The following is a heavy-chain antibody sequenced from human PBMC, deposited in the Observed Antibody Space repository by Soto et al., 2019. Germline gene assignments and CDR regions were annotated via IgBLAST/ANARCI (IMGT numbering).Heavy chain of an antibody. CDR2: ISSSSSTI. D-gene: IGHD3-10*01. CDR3: ARDRDYYGSGSFLGGAYNWFDP. V-gene: IGHV3-48*01. Sequence: GGSLRLSCAASGFTFSSYSMNWVRQAPGKGLEWVSYISSSSSTIYYADSVKGRFTISRDNAKNSLYLQMNSLRAEDTAVYYCARDRDYYGSGSFLGGAYNWFDPWGQGTLVTVSS. J-gene: IGHJ5*02. CDR1: GFTFSSYS.